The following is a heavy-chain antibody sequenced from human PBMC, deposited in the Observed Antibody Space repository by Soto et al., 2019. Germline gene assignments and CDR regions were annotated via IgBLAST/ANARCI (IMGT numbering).Heavy chain of an antibody. J-gene: IGHJ4*02. CDR1: GFSLSTTGVG. CDR3: AQRLRDYGLGRERANYFDN. V-gene: IGHV2-5*01. Sequence: QITLKESGPTLLRPTQTLTLTCTFSGFSLSTTGVGVGCIRQPPGNALEWLALIYWYDDKRYSPSLKSRLTITKDTSKNDVILTMTNMDPVDTATYDRAQRLRDYGLGRERANYFDNWCQGTLVTVSS. D-gene: IGHD3-10*01. CDR2: IYWYDDK.